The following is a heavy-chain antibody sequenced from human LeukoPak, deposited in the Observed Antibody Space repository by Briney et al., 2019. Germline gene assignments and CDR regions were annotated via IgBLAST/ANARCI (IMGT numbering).Heavy chain of an antibody. V-gene: IGHV1-69*05. CDR1: GGTFSSYA. CDR3: ARDGSEDIVVVPAAT. D-gene: IGHD2-2*01. CDR2: IIPIFGTA. Sequence: SVKVSCKASGGTFSSYAISWVRQAPGQGLEWMGGIIPIFGTANYAQKFQGRVTITTDESTSTAYMELGSLRSEDTAVYYCARDGSEDIVVVPAATWGQGTLVTVSS. J-gene: IGHJ5*02.